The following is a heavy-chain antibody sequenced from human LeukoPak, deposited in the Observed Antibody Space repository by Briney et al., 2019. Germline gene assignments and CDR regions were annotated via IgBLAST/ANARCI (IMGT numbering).Heavy chain of an antibody. CDR1: GFSITTDYY. J-gene: IGHJ4*02. CDR3: ARVIDVAAAGYFDS. V-gene: IGHV4-38-2*02. D-gene: IGHD6-13*01. Sequence: LSETLSLTCTVSGFSITTDYYWAWIRQPPGKGLEWIGTIFRIGSTYYNSSLKSRVTISVDTSKNQFSLKLSSVTAADTALYYCARVIDVAAAGYFDSWGQGTQVTVSS. CDR2: IFRIGST.